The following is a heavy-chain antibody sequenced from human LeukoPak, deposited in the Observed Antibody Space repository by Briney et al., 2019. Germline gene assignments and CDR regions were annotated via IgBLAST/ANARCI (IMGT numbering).Heavy chain of an antibody. Sequence: GGSLRLSCAASGFTFSSYEMNWVRQAPGKGLEWVSLISNSGRTKYYADSVKGRFTISRDNAKNSLYLQMNILRADDTAVYYCATSSVTTGIDFDCWGQGTLVAVSS. V-gene: IGHV3-48*03. CDR2: ISNSGRTK. J-gene: IGHJ4*02. D-gene: IGHD4-17*01. CDR3: ATSSVTTGIDFDC. CDR1: GFTFSSYE.